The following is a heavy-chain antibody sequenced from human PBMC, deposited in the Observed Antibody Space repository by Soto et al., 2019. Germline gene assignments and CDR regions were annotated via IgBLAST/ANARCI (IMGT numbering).Heavy chain of an antibody. Sequence: SETLSLTCTVSGGSISNYYWNWIRQSPGKGLEWIGYIYSSGSTHYNPSLQNRVTISIDTSKNQVSLKVNSVTAADTAVYYCARDHPHSYGVYYFDYWGQGTSVTVSS. V-gene: IGHV4-59*01. J-gene: IGHJ4*02. CDR3: ARDHPHSYGVYYFDY. CDR1: GGSISNYY. D-gene: IGHD5-18*01. CDR2: IYSSGST.